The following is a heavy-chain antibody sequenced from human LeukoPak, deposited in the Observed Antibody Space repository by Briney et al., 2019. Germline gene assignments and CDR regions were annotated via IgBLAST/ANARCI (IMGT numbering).Heavy chain of an antibody. J-gene: IGHJ3*02. V-gene: IGHV1-69*04. CDR3: ASSGIAVLDAFDI. CDR2: IVPFLNIT. CDR1: GGTFSMYA. Sequence: SVXXXCXXAGGTFSMYAISWVRXXPXQXXXXXGRIVPFLNITNYAQKFQGRLTITADKVTRTAYMELSSLRSEDTAVYYCASSGIAVLDAFDIWGQGTMVTVSS. D-gene: IGHD6-19*01.